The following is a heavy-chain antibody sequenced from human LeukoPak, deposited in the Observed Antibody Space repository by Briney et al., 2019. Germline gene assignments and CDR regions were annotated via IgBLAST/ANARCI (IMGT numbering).Heavy chain of an antibody. V-gene: IGHV4-39*01. CDR3: ARTYSSSWTNWFDP. J-gene: IGHJ5*02. CDR1: AGSISSSSYY. CDR2: IYYSGST. Sequence: PSETLSLTCTVSAGSISSSSYYWGWIRQPPGKGLEWIGSIYYSGSTYYNPSLKSRVTISVDTSKNQFSLKLSSVTAADTAVYYCARTYSSSWTNWFDPWGQGTLVTVSS. D-gene: IGHD6-13*01.